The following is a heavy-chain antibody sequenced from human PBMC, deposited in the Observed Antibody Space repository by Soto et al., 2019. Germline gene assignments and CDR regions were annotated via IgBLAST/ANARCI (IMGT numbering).Heavy chain of an antibody. Sequence: PGGSLRLSCAASGFTFSSYSMNWVRQAPGEGLEWVSSISSSSSYIYYADSVKGRFTISRDNAKNSLYLQMNSLRAEDTAVYYCARGLHCSGGSCVFDYWGQGTLVTVSS. J-gene: IGHJ4*02. V-gene: IGHV3-21*01. D-gene: IGHD2-15*01. CDR2: ISSSSSYI. CDR1: GFTFSSYS. CDR3: ARGLHCSGGSCVFDY.